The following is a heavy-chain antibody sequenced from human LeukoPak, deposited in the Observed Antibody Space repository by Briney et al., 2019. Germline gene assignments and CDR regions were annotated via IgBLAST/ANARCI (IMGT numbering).Heavy chain of an antibody. CDR2: INWNGGST. CDR3: ASSRGDSSDDAFDI. J-gene: IGHJ3*02. CDR1: GFTFDDYG. Sequence: GGSLRLSCAASGFTFDDYGMSWVRQAPGKGLEWVSGINWNGGSTGYADSVKGRFTISRDNAKNSLYRQMNSLRAEDTALYYCASSRGDSSDDAFDIWGQGTMVTVSS. D-gene: IGHD3-22*01. V-gene: IGHV3-20*04.